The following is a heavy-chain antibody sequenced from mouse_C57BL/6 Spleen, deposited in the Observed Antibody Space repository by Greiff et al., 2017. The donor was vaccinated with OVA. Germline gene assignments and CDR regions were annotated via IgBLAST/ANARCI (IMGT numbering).Heavy chain of an antibody. Sequence: EVQLQQSGTVLARPGASVKMSCKTSGYTFTSYWMHWVKQRPGQGLEWIGAIYPGNSDTSYNQKFKGKAKLTAVTSASTAYMELSSLTNEDSAVYYCTRRGKLTGLDAMDYWGQGTSVTVSS. CDR1: GYTFTSYW. J-gene: IGHJ4*01. D-gene: IGHD2-13*01. V-gene: IGHV1-5*01. CDR2: IYPGNSDT. CDR3: TRRGKLTGLDAMDY.